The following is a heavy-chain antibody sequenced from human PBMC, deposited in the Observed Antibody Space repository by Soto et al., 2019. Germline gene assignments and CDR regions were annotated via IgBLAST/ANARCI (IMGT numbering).Heavy chain of an antibody. J-gene: IGHJ6*02. CDR3: AKDPLGIAAAGDYYYGMDV. CDR1: GFTFSSYA. D-gene: IGHD6-13*01. V-gene: IGHV3-23*01. CDR2: ISGSGGST. Sequence: GGSLRLSCAASGFTFSSYAMSWVRQAPGKGLEWVSAISGSGGSTYYADSVKGRFTISRDNSKNTLYLQMNSLRAEDTAVYYCAKDPLGIAAAGDYYYGMDVWGQGTLVTVSS.